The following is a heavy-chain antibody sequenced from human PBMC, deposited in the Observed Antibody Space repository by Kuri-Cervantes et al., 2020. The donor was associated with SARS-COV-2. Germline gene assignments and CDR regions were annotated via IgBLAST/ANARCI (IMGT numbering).Heavy chain of an antibody. CDR2: ISYDGSNK. D-gene: IGHD2-15*01. J-gene: IGHJ4*02. CDR3: AKDQHGIVVVVAAVDS. CDR1: GFTFSSYA. V-gene: IGHV3-30-3*01. Sequence: GESLKISCAASGFTFSSYAMHWVRQAPGKGLEWVAVISYDGSNKYYADSVKGRFTISRDNSKNKLYLQMNSLRPEDTAVFYCAKDQHGIVVVVAAVDSWGQGTLVTVSS.